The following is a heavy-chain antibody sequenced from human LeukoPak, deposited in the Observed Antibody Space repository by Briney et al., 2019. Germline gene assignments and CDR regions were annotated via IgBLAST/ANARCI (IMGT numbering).Heavy chain of an antibody. CDR2: IIPIFGTA. J-gene: IGHJ4*02. CDR1: GGTFSSYA. Sequence: PVASVKVSCKASGGTFSSYAISWVRQAPGQGLEWMGGIIPIFGTANYAQKFQGRVTMTTDTSTSTAYMELRSLRSDDTAVYYCARNRSPIWGSSFYYFDYWGQGTLVTVSS. V-gene: IGHV1-69*05. D-gene: IGHD3-16*01. CDR3: ARNRSPIWGSSFYYFDY.